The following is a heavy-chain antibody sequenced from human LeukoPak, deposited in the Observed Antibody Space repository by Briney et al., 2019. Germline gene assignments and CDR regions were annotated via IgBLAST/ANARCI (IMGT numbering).Heavy chain of an antibody. V-gene: IGHV1-2*02. CDR1: GYTFTGYY. Sequence: ASVKVSCKASGYTFTGYYMHWVRQAPGQGLEWMGWINPNSGGTNYAQEFQGRVTMTRDTSISTAYMELSRLRSDDTAVYYCARIVGATTDYAFDIWGQGTMVTVSS. J-gene: IGHJ3*02. CDR3: ARIVGATTDYAFDI. D-gene: IGHD1-26*01. CDR2: INPNSGGT.